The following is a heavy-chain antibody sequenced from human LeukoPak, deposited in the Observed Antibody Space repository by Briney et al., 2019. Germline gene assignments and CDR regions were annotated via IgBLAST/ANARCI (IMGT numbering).Heavy chain of an antibody. Sequence: ASVKVSCKASGGTFSSYAISWVRQAPGQGLEWMGWINPNSGGTNYAQKFQGRVTMTRDTSISTAYMELSRLRSDDTAVYYCARSESRYSSSWYNNYWGQGTLVTVSS. CDR1: GGTFSSYA. CDR2: INPNSGGT. D-gene: IGHD6-13*01. CDR3: ARSESRYSSSWYNNY. J-gene: IGHJ4*02. V-gene: IGHV1-2*02.